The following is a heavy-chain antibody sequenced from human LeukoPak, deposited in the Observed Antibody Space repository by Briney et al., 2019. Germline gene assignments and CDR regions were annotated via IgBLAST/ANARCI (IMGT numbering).Heavy chain of an antibody. J-gene: IGHJ5*02. D-gene: IGHD2-15*01. Sequence: SETLSLTCTVYGGLTGSGTYYWGWIRPPPGKGLEWIGSHYYNGDTYYNPSLKSRVTISVDTSKSQFSLRLTSVTAAATAVYFCGRAPSSWGQGILVTVSS. CDR3: GRAPSS. CDR2: HYYNGDT. CDR1: GGLTGSGTYY. V-gene: IGHV4-39*01.